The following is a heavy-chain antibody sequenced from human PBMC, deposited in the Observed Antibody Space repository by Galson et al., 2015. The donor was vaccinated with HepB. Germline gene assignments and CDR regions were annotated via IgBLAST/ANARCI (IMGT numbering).Heavy chain of an antibody. CDR1: GFSLSNAGMG. D-gene: IGHD3-3*01. CDR2: IFSNDEK. CDR3: ARIQRDDFWSDYYHYYYYYMDV. V-gene: IGHV2-26*01. J-gene: IGHJ6*03. Sequence: PALVKPTQTLTLTCTVSGFSLSNAGMGVSWIRQPPGKALEWLAHIFSNDEKSYSTSLKSRLTISKDTSKSQVVLTMTNMDPVDTATYFCARIQRDDFWSDYYHYYYYYMDVWGKGTTVTVSS.